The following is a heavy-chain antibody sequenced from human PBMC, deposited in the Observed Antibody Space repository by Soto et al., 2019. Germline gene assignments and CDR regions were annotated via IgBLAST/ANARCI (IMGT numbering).Heavy chain of an antibody. Sequence: QITLKESGPTLVKPTQTLTLTCTFSGFSLSTTEEGVGWIRQPPGKAPEWLALIYWDDDKRYSPSLKTRLTITKDTSKNQVVLTVTNVDPVDTATYYCAHGSCFGADCYPNPYFDFWGQGIVVTVSS. J-gene: IGHJ4*02. CDR1: GFSLSTTEEG. D-gene: IGHD2-21*02. CDR2: IYWDDDK. CDR3: AHGSCFGADCYPNPYFDF. V-gene: IGHV2-5*02.